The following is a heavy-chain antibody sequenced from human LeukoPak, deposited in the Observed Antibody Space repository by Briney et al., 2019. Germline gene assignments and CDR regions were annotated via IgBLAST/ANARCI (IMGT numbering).Heavy chain of an antibody. J-gene: IGHJ4*02. D-gene: IGHD4-17*01. V-gene: IGHV3-21*01. CDR3: ARRMDYGDYVDLDY. Sequence: GGSLRLSCAASGFTFSSYSRNWVRQAPGKGLEWVSSISSSSSYIYYADSVKGRFTISRDNAKNSLYLQMNSLRAEDTAVYYCARRMDYGDYVDLDYWGQGTLVTVSS. CDR2: ISSSSSYI. CDR1: GFTFSSYS.